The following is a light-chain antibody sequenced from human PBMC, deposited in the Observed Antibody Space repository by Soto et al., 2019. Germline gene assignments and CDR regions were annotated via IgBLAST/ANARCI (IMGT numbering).Light chain of an antibody. CDR1: SSDVGGYTY. V-gene: IGLV2-8*01. CDR2: EVS. CDR3: SSYAGITPYV. Sequence: QSALTQPPSASGSPGQSVTISCTGTSSDVGGYTYVSWYQQHPGKAPKLMIYEVSKRPSGVPDRFSGSKSGNTASLTVSGLQAEDQAHYYCSSYAGITPYVFGNGTKV. J-gene: IGLJ1*01.